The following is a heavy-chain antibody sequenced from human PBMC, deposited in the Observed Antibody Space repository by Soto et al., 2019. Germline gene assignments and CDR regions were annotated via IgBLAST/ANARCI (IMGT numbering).Heavy chain of an antibody. CDR2: ISSSSSYI. CDR1: GFTFSSYS. J-gene: IGHJ4*02. V-gene: IGHV3-21*01. CDR3: ARDREGLDYVWGSYRPGNDFDY. D-gene: IGHD3-16*02. Sequence: GSLRLSCAASGFTFSSYSMNWVRQAPGKGLEWVSSISSSSSYIYYADSVKGRFTISRDNAKNSLYLQMNSLRAEDTAVYYCARDREGLDYVWGSYRPGNDFDYWGQGTLVTVSS.